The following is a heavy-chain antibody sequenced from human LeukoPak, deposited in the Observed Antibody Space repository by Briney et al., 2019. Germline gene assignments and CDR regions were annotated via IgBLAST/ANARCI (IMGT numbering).Heavy chain of an antibody. CDR1: GYTFTSYG. D-gene: IGHD3-10*01. V-gene: IGHV1-18*01. J-gene: IGHJ4*02. CDR2: ISAYNGNT. CDR3: ARDVGSLYGSGSYYGIDY. Sequence: GASVKVSCKASGYTFTSYGISWVRQAPGQGLEWMGWISAYNGNTNYAQKLQGRVTMTTDTSTSTVYMELSSLRSEDTAVYYCARDVGSLYGSGSYYGIDYWGQGTLVTVSS.